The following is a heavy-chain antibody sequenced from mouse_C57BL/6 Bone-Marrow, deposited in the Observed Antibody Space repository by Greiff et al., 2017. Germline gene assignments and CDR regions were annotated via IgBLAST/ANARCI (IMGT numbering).Heavy chain of an antibody. CDR3: ARERVTAVWYFDV. J-gene: IGHJ1*03. CDR1: GYTFTSYW. CDR2: IHPNSGST. V-gene: IGHV1-64*01. D-gene: IGHD2-2*01. Sequence: VQLQQPGAELVKPGASVKLSCKASGYTFTSYWMHWVKQRPGQGLEWIGMIHPNSGSTNYNGKFKSKATLTVDKSSSTAYMQLSSLTSEDSAVYYCARERVTAVWYFDVWGTGTTVTVSS.